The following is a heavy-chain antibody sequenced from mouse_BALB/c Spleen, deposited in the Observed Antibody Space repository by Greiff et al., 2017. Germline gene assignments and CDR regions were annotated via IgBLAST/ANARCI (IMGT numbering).Heavy chain of an antibody. CDR1: GYAFTNYL. V-gene: IGHV1-54*01. CDR3: ASGGYGSSYKYFDV. CDR2: INPGSGGT. D-gene: IGHD1-1*01. Sequence: QVHVKQSGAELVRPGTSVKVSCKASGYAFTNYLIEWVKQRPGQGLEWIGVINPGSGGTNYNEKFKGKATLTADKSSSTAYMQLSSLTSDDSAVYFCASGGYGSSYKYFDVWGAGTTVTVSS. J-gene: IGHJ1*01.